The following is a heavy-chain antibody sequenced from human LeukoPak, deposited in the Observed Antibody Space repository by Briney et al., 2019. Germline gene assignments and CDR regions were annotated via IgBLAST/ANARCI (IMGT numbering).Heavy chain of an antibody. D-gene: IGHD3-9*01. CDR2: INPNSGGT. CDR1: GYTFTGYY. Sequence: GASVKVSCKASGYTFTGYYMHWVRQAPGQGLEWMGWINPNSGGTNYAQKFQGRVTMTRDTSISIAYMELSRLRSDDTAVYYCARGERGYDILTAGWFDPWGQGTLVTVSS. J-gene: IGHJ5*02. V-gene: IGHV1-2*02. CDR3: ARGERGYDILTAGWFDP.